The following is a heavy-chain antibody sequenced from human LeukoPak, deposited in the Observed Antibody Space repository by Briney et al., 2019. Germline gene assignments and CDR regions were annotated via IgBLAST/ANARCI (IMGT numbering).Heavy chain of an antibody. J-gene: IGHJ3*02. CDR2: IYPGDSDT. Sequence: GESLKISCKGSGYSFTSYWIGWVRQMPGKGLEWMGIIYPGDSDTRYSPSFQGQVTISADKSLSTAYLQWSSLKASDTAMYYCARPCSGGSCYSSYDAFDIWGQGTMVTVSS. V-gene: IGHV5-51*01. CDR1: GYSFTSYW. CDR3: ARPCSGGSCYSSYDAFDI. D-gene: IGHD2-15*01.